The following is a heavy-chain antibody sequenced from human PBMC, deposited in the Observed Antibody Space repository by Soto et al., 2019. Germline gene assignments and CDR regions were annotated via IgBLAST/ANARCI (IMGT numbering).Heavy chain of an antibody. D-gene: IGHD3-22*01. CDR2: IIPIGGTP. J-gene: IGHJ4*02. CDR3: AANYYDGSGHYFIFEH. V-gene: IGHV1-69*13. CDR1: GRTFNNYP. Sequence: ASVKVSCKASGRTFNNYPISWVRQAPGIGFEWLGVIIPIGGTPEHAQKFQGRVTISADESTNTAYMELSSLRSEDTAVYYCAANYYDGSGHYFIFEHWGQGTLVTVSS.